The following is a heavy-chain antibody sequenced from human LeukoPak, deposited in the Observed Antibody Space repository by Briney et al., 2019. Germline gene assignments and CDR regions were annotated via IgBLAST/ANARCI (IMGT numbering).Heavy chain of an antibody. CDR1: GYTFTSYG. V-gene: IGHV1-18*01. D-gene: IGHD6-13*01. CDR2: ISAYNGNT. CDR3: ARERRAAANWFDP. J-gene: IGHJ5*02. Sequence: GASVKVSCKASGYTFTSYGISWVRQAPGQGLEWMGWISAYNGNTKHAQKIQGRVTMTTDTSTSRAYMELRSLRSDDTAVYYCARERRAAANWFDPWGQGTLVIVSS.